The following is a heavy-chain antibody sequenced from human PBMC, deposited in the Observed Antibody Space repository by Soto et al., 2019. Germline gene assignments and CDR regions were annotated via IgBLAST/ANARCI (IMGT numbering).Heavy chain of an antibody. J-gene: IGHJ4*02. Sequence: EVQVVESGGGLVQPGGSLRLSCAASGFTFRSYAMHWVRQAPGKGLEYVSTISRNGGSTYYANSVKGRFTISRDNSKNTLYLQMGSLRAEDMAVYYWAREGGSYYFDYWGQGTLVTVSS. D-gene: IGHD1-26*01. CDR2: ISRNGGST. CDR3: AREGGSYYFDY. CDR1: GFTFRSYA. V-gene: IGHV3-64*01.